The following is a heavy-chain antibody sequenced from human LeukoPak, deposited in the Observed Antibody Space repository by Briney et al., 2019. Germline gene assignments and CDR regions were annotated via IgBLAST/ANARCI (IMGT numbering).Heavy chain of an antibody. V-gene: IGHV3-30*19. D-gene: IGHD6-13*01. Sequence: TGGSLRLSCAASGFTFSTYGMHWVRQAPGKGLEWVAVISYDGSNKYYADSVKGRFTISRDNSKNTLYLQMNSLRAEDTAVYYCARNPPGPAAGPLSCDYWGQGTLVTVSS. J-gene: IGHJ4*02. CDR3: ARNPPGPAAGPLSCDY. CDR1: GFTFSTYG. CDR2: ISYDGSNK.